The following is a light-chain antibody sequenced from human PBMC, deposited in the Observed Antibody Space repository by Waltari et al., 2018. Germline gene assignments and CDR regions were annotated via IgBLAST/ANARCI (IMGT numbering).Light chain of an antibody. CDR2: GNN. CDR3: QSYDTSLSGPV. Sequence: QSVLTQPPSVSGAPGQRVTISCTGSSPTIGAPFPLHWYQQLPGTAPKLLSYGNNNRPSGVPERFSGFKSGTSASLAITGLQAEDEAGYYCQSYDTSLSGPVFGGGTKLTVL. CDR1: SPTIGAPFP. J-gene: IGLJ3*02. V-gene: IGLV1-40*01.